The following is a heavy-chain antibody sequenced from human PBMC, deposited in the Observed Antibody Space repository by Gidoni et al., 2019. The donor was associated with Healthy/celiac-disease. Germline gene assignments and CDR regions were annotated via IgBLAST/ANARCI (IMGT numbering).Heavy chain of an antibody. CDR2: ISWDGGRT. Sequence: EVQLVESGGVVVQPGGSLRLSCAASGFPFADYTMHWVRQAPGKGLEWVSLISWDGGRTYYADSEKGRFTISRDNSKNSLYLQMNSLRTEDTALYYCAKDITSSSTPPGFDYWGQGTLVTVSS. CDR1: GFPFADYT. CDR3: AKDITSSSTPPGFDY. V-gene: IGHV3-43*01. D-gene: IGHD6-13*01. J-gene: IGHJ4*02.